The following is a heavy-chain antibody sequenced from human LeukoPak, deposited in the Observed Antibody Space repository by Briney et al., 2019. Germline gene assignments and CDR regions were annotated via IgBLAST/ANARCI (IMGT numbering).Heavy chain of an antibody. Sequence: SVTLSRTCSGSSASINSQYWSWMAPRAGKGLVGIGRIYISGSTYYNTSLQRRVTMSVDTSTNQFSLKLSSVTAADTAVYYCARALNPLPGTNYFAYWGQGTLVTVPS. V-gene: IGHV4-4*07. J-gene: IGHJ4*02. CDR2: IYISGST. CDR3: ARALNPLPGTNYFAY. D-gene: IGHD2-15*01. CDR1: SASINSQY.